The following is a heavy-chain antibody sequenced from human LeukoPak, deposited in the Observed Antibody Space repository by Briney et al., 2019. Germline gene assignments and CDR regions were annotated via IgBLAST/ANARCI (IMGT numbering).Heavy chain of an antibody. CDR2: ISESGGNT. Sequence: GGSLRLSCAASGYTFSSYAMTWVRQAPGKGLEWVSGISESGGNTHYADSVKGRFTISRDNSKNTLYLQMNSLRAEDTAVYYCAKPGYSSSWLLYYFDYWGQGTLVTVSS. J-gene: IGHJ4*02. D-gene: IGHD6-13*01. CDR3: AKPGYSSSWLLYYFDY. V-gene: IGHV3-23*01. CDR1: GYTFSSYA.